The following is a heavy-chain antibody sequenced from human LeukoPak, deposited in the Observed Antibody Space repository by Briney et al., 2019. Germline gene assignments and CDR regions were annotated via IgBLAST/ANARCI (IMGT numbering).Heavy chain of an antibody. D-gene: IGHD2-15*01. V-gene: IGHV4-59*01. CDR3: ARAYCSGGSCYDY. J-gene: IGHJ4*02. Sequence: SETLSLTCTVSGGSISSYYWGWIRQPPGKGLEWIGYIYYGGSTNYNPSLKSRVTISVDTSKNQFSLKLSSVTAADTAVYYCARAYCSGGSCYDYWGQGTLVTVSS. CDR2: IYYGGST. CDR1: GGSISSYY.